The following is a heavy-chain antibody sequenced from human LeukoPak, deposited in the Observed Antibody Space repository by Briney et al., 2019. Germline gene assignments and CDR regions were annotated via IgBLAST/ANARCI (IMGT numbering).Heavy chain of an antibody. Sequence: GSLRLSCAASGFTFSSYGMHWVRQAPGKGLEWVAVIWYDGSNKYYADSVKGRFTISRDNSKNTLYLQMNSLRAEDTAVYYCAREIYGGSFDPWGQGTLVTVSS. CDR3: AREIYGGSFDP. J-gene: IGHJ5*02. D-gene: IGHD4-23*01. CDR2: IWYDGSNK. V-gene: IGHV3-33*01. CDR1: GFTFSSYG.